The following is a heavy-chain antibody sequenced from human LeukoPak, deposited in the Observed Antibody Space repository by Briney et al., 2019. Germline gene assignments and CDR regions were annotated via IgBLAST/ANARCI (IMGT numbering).Heavy chain of an antibody. J-gene: IGHJ5*02. Sequence: SETLSLTCPVSGGSISSYYWSWIRQPAGKGLEWIGRIYTSGSTNYNPSLKSRVTMSVDTSKNQFSLKLSSVTAADTAVYYCAREYGGYGSGSYYNGHNWFDPWGQGTLVTVSS. CDR1: GGSISSYY. D-gene: IGHD3-10*01. CDR3: AREYGGYGSGSYYNGHNWFDP. CDR2: IYTSGST. V-gene: IGHV4-4*07.